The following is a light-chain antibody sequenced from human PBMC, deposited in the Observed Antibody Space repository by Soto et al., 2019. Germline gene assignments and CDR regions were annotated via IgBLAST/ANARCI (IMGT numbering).Light chain of an antibody. V-gene: IGLV1-51*01. CDR2: DDN. Sequence: QPVLTQPPSTSATPGQRVTISCSGSSSNIGINAVNWYQQLPGAAPKLLIYDDNKRPSGIPDRFSGSKSGTSATLGITGFQTGDEADYYCGSWDSSMSAYVFGTGTMLTVL. CDR1: SSNIGINA. CDR3: GSWDSSMSAYV. J-gene: IGLJ1*01.